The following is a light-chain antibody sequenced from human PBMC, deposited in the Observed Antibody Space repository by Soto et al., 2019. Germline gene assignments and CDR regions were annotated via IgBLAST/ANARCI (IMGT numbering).Light chain of an antibody. Sequence: DIQMTQSPSSVSASVGDRVTITCRASQGISNWLAWYQQKPGKAPKLLISAASGLQRGVPSRFSGSGFGTDFTLTISSLQPEDFATYYCQQYDTYWTFGQGTKVDIK. CDR3: QQYDTYWT. V-gene: IGKV1-12*01. CDR1: QGISNW. J-gene: IGKJ1*01. CDR2: AAS.